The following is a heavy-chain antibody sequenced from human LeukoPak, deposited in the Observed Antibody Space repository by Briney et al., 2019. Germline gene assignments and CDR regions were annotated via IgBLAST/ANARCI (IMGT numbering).Heavy chain of an antibody. D-gene: IGHD3-9*01. Sequence: ASVKVSCKASGYTFTGYYMHWVRQAPGQGLEWMGWINPNSGGTNYAQKFQGRVTMTRDTSISTAYMELSRLRSDDTAVYYCARESLYYDILTGIYWGQGTLVTVSS. CDR2: INPNSGGT. CDR1: GYTFTGYY. CDR3: ARESLYYDILTGIY. V-gene: IGHV1-2*02. J-gene: IGHJ4*02.